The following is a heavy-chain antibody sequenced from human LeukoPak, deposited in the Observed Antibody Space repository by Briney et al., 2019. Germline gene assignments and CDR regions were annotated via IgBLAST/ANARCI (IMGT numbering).Heavy chain of an antibody. D-gene: IGHD3-16*02. J-gene: IGHJ4*02. CDR1: GYTFTDYY. CDR2: IRPYSGGT. V-gene: IGHV1-2*02. Sequence: GASVKVSCKASGYTFTDYYMHWVRQAPGQGLEWMGWIRPYSGGTNYAQKSLGRVTMTRDTSISTTYMELNSLRSDDTAVYYCARVDSTFGGVIGNAVDYWGQGTLVTVSS. CDR3: ARVDSTFGGVIGNAVDY.